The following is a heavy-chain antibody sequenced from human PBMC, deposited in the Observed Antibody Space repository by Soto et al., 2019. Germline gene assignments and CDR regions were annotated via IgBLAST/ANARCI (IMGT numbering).Heavy chain of an antibody. CDR3: AASLYYDFWSCYPYYYYYYMDV. J-gene: IGHJ6*03. CDR2: INSDGSST. V-gene: IGHV3-74*01. D-gene: IGHD3-3*01. Sequence: EVQLVESGGGLVQPGGSLRLSCAASGFTFSSYWMHWVRQAPGKGLVWVSRINSDGSSTSYADSVKGRFTISRDNAKKTLYLKMHSQKAEDTAVYYCAASLYYDFWSCYPYYYYYYMDVWGKGTTVNVSS. CDR1: GFTFSSYW.